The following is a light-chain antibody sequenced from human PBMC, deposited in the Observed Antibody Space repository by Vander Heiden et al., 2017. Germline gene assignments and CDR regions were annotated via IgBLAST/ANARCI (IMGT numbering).Light chain of an antibody. V-gene: IGKV3-15*01. CDR2: GAS. CDR3: QQYNNWPPRT. Sequence: EIVMTQSPATLSVSPGEGATLSCRASQSLSSNLAWYQQKPGQAPRLLIYGASTRATGIPARFSGSGSGTEFTLTISSRQSEDFAVYYCQQYNNWPPRTFGQGTKVEIK. J-gene: IGKJ1*01. CDR1: QSLSSN.